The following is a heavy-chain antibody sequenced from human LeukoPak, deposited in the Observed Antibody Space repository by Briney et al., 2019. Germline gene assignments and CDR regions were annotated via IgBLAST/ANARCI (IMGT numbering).Heavy chain of an antibody. Sequence: SETLSLTCTVSGGSISSSSYYWGWIRQPPGKGLEWIGSIYYSGSTYYNPSLRSRVTISVDTSKNQFSLKLSSVTAADTAVYYCARRYFYDSGGYYYYFDYWGQGTLVTVSS. D-gene: IGHD3-22*01. CDR2: IYYSGST. CDR3: ARRYFYDSGGYYYYFDY. CDR1: GGSISSSSYY. V-gene: IGHV4-39*01. J-gene: IGHJ4*02.